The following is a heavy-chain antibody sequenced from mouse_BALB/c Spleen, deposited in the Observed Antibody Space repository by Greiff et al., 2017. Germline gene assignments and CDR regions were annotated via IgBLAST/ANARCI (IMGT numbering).Heavy chain of an antibody. V-gene: IGHV1-7*01. Sequence: VKLMESGAELAKPGASVKMSCKASGYTFTSYWMHWVKQRPGQGLEWIGYINPSTGYTEYNQKFKDKATLTADKSSSTAYMQLSSLTSEDSAVYYCASSPFAYWGQGTLVTVSA. J-gene: IGHJ3*01. CDR2: INPSTGYT. CDR1: GYTFTSYW. CDR3: ASSPFAY.